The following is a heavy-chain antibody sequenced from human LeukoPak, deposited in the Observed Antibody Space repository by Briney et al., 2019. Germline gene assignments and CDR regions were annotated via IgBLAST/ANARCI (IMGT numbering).Heavy chain of an antibody. D-gene: IGHD2-2*02. CDR3: AREVWGRYCSSTSCYRNYFDY. J-gene: IGHJ4*02. Sequence: ASVKVSCKASGGTFSSYAISWVRQAPGQGLEWMGGIIPIFGTANYAQKFQGRVTITTDESTSTAYMELSSLRSEDTAVYYCAREVWGRYCSSTSCYRNYFDYWGQGTLVTVSS. CDR2: IIPIFGTA. V-gene: IGHV1-69*05. CDR1: GGTFSSYA.